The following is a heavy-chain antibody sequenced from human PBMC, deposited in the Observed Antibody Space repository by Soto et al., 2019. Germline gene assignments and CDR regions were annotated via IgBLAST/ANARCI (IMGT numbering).Heavy chain of an antibody. V-gene: IGHV1-18*04. CDR2: ISAYNGNT. J-gene: IGHJ5*02. CDR3: ARDGQRGYYYDSSGFLADWFDP. D-gene: IGHD3-22*01. Sequence: RASVKVSCKASGYTFTSYGISWVRQAPGQGLEWMGWISAYNGNTNYAQKLQGRVTMTTDTSTSTAYMELRSLRSDDTAVYYCARDGQRGYYYDSSGFLADWFDPWGQGTLVTVSS. CDR1: GYTFTSYG.